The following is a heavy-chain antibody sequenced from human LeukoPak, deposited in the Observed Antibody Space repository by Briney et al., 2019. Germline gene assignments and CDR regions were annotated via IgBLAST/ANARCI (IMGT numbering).Heavy chain of an antibody. V-gene: IGHV3-21*04. J-gene: IGHJ5*02. CDR3: ARDGSRGHYYDSGIDP. CDR1: GFTFTTYT. D-gene: IGHD3-22*01. Sequence: GGSLRLSCAASGFTFTTYTMNWVRQAPGKGLEWVSSISGSGAYIYYADSVKGRFTISRDNAKNSLYLQMNSLRAEDTAVYYCARDGSRGHYYDSGIDPWGQGTLVTVSS. CDR2: ISGSGAYI.